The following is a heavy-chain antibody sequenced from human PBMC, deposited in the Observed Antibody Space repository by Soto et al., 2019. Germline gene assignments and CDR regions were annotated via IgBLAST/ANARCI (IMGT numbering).Heavy chain of an antibody. J-gene: IGHJ2*01. Sequence: GQRLEWIGWIVVGSCNTNYAQKFQERVTITRDMSTSTAYMELNSLRAEDTAVYYCATSRASYFFQAEDGIRAELPVSAFLLNRSSDL. CDR2: IVVGSCNT. V-gene: IGHV1-58*01. D-gene: IGHD2-2*01. CDR3: ATSRASYFFQAEDGIRAELPVSAFLLNRSSDL.